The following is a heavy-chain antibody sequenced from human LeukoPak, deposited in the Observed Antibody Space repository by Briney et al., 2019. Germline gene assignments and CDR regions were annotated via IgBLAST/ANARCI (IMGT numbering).Heavy chain of an antibody. J-gene: IGHJ4*02. CDR1: GFTFSSYA. D-gene: IGHD3-10*01. CDR3: ARDRFLY. CDR2: ISYDGSNK. Sequence: GGSLRLSCAASGFTFSSYAMHWVRQAPGKGLEWVAVISYDGSNKYYADSVKGRFTISRDSSKNTLYLQMNSLRAEDTAVYYCARDRFLYWGQGTLVTVSS. V-gene: IGHV3-30-3*01.